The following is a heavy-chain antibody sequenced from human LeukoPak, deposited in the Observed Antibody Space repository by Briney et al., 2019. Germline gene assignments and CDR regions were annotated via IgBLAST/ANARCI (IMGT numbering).Heavy chain of an antibody. CDR1: GFTFSSYA. CDR3: AKDGGSSSWYVDYFDY. D-gene: IGHD6-13*01. J-gene: IGHJ4*02. V-gene: IGHV3-23*01. Sequence: GGSLRLSCAASGFTFSSYAMSWVRQAPGKGLEWVSAISGIGGSTYYADSVKGRFTISRDKSKNTLYLQMNRLRAEDTAVYYCAKDGGSSSWYVDYFDYWGQGTLVTVSS. CDR2: ISGIGGST.